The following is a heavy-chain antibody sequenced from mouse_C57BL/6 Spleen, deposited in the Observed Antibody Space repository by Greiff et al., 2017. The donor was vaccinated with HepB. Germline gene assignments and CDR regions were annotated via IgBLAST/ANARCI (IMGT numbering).Heavy chain of an antibody. V-gene: IGHV1-20*01. CDR3: ATHYYGSSYGYFDV. D-gene: IGHD1-1*01. Sequence: VQLQQSGPELVKPGDSVKISCKASGYSFTGYFMNWVMQSHGKSLEWIGRINPYNGDTFYNQKFKGKATLTVDKSSSTAHMELRSLTSEDSALYYCATHYYGSSYGYFDVWGTGTTVTVSS. CDR1: GYSFTGYF. CDR2: INPYNGDT. J-gene: IGHJ1*03.